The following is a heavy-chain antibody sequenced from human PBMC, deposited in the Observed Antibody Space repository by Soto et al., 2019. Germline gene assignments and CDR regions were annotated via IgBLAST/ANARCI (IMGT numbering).Heavy chain of an antibody. Sequence: GGSLRLSCAISGFTFSSYAMSWVRQAPEKGLDWVSAISGSGGSTYYADSVKGRFTISRDNSKNTLCLQMNSLRAEDTAVYYCARDRTTFSDSRYYFYAMDVWGPGTTVTVSS. V-gene: IGHV3-23*01. CDR3: ARDRTTFSDSRYYFYAMDV. D-gene: IGHD3-9*01. J-gene: IGHJ6*02. CDR2: ISGSGGST. CDR1: GFTFSSYA.